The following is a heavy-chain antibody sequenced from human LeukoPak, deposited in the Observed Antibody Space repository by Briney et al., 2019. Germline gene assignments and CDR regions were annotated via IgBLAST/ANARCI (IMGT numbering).Heavy chain of an antibody. CDR1: GFTFSNYW. CDR2: IKEDGSEK. Sequence: GGSLRLSCAASGFTFSNYWMSWVRQASGKGLEWVANIKEDGSEKYYVDSVKGRFTISRDNAKNSLYLQMNSLRAEDTAIYYCASGRQLGYWGQGTLVTISS. CDR3: ASGRQLGY. V-gene: IGHV3-7*01. D-gene: IGHD6-6*01. J-gene: IGHJ4*02.